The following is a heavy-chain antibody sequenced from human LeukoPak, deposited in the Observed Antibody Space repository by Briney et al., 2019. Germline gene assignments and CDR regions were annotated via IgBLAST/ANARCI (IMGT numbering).Heavy chain of an antibody. CDR1: GYTFTSYY. J-gene: IGHJ4*02. CDR3: ARDQKGGSYYNYFDY. D-gene: IGHD1-26*01. Sequence: ASVKVPCKASGYTFTSYYMHWVRQAPGQGLEWMGIINPSGGSTSYAQKFQGRVTMTRDTSTSTVYMELSSLRSEDTAVYYCARDQKGGSYYNYFDYWGQGTLVTVSS. V-gene: IGHV1-46*01. CDR2: INPSGGST.